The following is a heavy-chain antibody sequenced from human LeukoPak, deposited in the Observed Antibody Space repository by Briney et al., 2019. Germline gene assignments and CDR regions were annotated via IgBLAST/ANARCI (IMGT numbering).Heavy chain of an antibody. Sequence: SQTLSLTCTVSGGSISSGDYYWSWIRQPPGKGLEWNGFIYYSGSTYYNPSLKSRVTISIDTSKNQFSLKLSSVTAADTAVYYCARDRSSGWYGGHDYWGQGTLVTVSS. CDR3: ARDRSSGWYGGHDY. J-gene: IGHJ4*02. CDR1: GGSISSGDYY. CDR2: IYYSGST. D-gene: IGHD6-19*01. V-gene: IGHV4-30-4*08.